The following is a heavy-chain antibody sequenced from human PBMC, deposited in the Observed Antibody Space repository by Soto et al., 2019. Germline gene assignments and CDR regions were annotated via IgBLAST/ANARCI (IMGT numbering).Heavy chain of an antibody. D-gene: IGHD3-3*01. CDR2: LSWNSGNI. V-gene: IGHV3-9*01. Sequence: EVQLVESGGGLVQPGRSLRLSCAASGFAFDQYAMHWVRQAPGKGLEWVSVLSWNSGNIGYADSVKGRFTISRDNAKNSLYLQMNSLRAADTALYYCAKALGSSFLYNAEYFHYWGQGTLVTVSS. CDR3: AKALGSSFLYNAEYFHY. CDR1: GFAFDQYA. J-gene: IGHJ1*01.